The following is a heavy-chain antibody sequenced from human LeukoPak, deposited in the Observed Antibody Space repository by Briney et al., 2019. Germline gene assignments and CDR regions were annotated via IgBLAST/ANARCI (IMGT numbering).Heavy chain of an antibody. V-gene: IGHV3-7*01. Sequence: GGSLRLSCAASGFTFSSYWMSWVRQAPGKGLEWVANIKQDGSEKYYADSVKGRFTISRDNAKNSLYLQMNSLRAEDTAVYYCARENLRIQPGYWGQGTLVTVSS. D-gene: IGHD5-18*01. CDR3: ARENLRIQPGY. CDR1: GFTFSSYW. CDR2: IKQDGSEK. J-gene: IGHJ4*02.